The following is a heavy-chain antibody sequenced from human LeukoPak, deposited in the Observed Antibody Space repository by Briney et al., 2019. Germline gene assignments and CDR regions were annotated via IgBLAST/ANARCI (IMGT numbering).Heavy chain of an antibody. J-gene: IGHJ6*03. CDR2: ISSSGSTI. CDR1: GFTFSSYA. V-gene: IGHV3-48*04. CDR3: ARDLGGSGYSYYYYYMDV. D-gene: IGHD3-22*01. Sequence: QSGGSLRLSCAASGFTFSSYAMSWVRQAPGKGLEWVSYISSSGSTIYYADSVKGRFTISRDNAKNSLYLQMNSLRAEDTAVYYCARDLGGSGYSYYYYYMDVWGKGTTVTVSS.